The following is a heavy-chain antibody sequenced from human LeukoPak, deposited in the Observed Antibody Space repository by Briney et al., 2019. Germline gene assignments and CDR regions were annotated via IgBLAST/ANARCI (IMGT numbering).Heavy chain of an antibody. V-gene: IGHV3-23*01. Sequence: GGSLRLSCAASGFTFNNHWMSWVRQAPGKGLEWVSSITSSGGSTYYADSVKGRFTISRDNSKNTLHLQMNSLKAEDTAVYYCARKGQSEDYGKPDWGQGTLVTVSS. CDR3: ARKGQSEDYGKPD. D-gene: IGHD4-17*01. J-gene: IGHJ4*02. CDR1: GFTFNNHW. CDR2: ITSSGGST.